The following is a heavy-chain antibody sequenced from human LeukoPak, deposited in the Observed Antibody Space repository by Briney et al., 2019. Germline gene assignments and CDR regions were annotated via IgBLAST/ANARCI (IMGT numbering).Heavy chain of an antibody. Sequence: GGSLRLSCAVAGFPFGSYAKHWVRQAPGKGLEWVAFIRYDGNIQYYADSVKGRFTISRDNSKDTLYLQMSSLRAEDTAVYYCATIAMAGPFDYWGQGTLVTVSS. V-gene: IGHV3-30*02. CDR3: ATIAMAGPFDY. J-gene: IGHJ4*02. D-gene: IGHD6-19*01. CDR2: IRYDGNIQ. CDR1: GFPFGSYA.